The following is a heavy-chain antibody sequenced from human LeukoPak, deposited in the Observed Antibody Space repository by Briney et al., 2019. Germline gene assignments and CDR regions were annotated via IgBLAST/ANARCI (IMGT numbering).Heavy chain of an antibody. CDR1: GGSISNYY. J-gene: IGHJ4*02. CDR2: VYNSGRST. CDR3: ARGYDPLPGRPQLGLDY. Sequence: PSETLSLTCTVSGGSISNYYWSWLRQPPGKGLEWIGYVYNSGRSTNYNPSLNCRVTISVDTSKNQFSLKLSSVTVADTAVYYCARGYDPLPGRPQLGLDYWGQGTQVIVSS. D-gene: IGHD3-9*01. V-gene: IGHV4-59*01.